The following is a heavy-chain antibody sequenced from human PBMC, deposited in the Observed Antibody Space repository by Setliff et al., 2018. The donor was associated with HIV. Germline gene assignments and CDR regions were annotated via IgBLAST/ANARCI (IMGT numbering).Heavy chain of an antibody. V-gene: IGHV3-74*03. D-gene: IGHD3-10*01. CDR3: ATEGESASYYFED. Sequence: GGSLRLSCAASGFTFSRYWMHWVRQVQGKAPVWVSRINSDGSNTMYADSVKGRFTMSRDNARNTLHLQMNSLIVEDTAIYYCATEGESASYYFEDWGQGTLVTVSS. J-gene: IGHJ4*02. CDR1: GFTFSRYW. CDR2: INSDGSNT.